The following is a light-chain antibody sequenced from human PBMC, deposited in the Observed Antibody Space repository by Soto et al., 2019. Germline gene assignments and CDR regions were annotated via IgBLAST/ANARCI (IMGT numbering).Light chain of an antibody. V-gene: IGKV1-33*01. Sequence: DIQMTQSPPSLSLSLVDRVTITCQASQDISNYLHWFQQKPGKAPQLLIFDVSNLQTGVPSRFSGGGSGTDFALTISSLEPEDIATYYCQQYDSLPLTFGQGTRLEIK. CDR1: QDISNY. CDR2: DVS. J-gene: IGKJ5*01. CDR3: QQYDSLPLT.